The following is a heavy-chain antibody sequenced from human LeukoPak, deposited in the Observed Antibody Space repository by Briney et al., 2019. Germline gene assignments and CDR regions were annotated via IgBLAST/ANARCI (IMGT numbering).Heavy chain of an antibody. CDR1: GFTFSSYA. D-gene: IGHD3-16*02. J-gene: IGHJ3*02. V-gene: IGHV3-23*01. CDR2: ISGSSGST. CDR3: AKDLLYDYVWGSYRDRAFDI. Sequence: GGSLRLSCAASGFTFSSYAMSWVRQAPGKGLEWVSAISGSSGSTYYADSVKGRFTISRDNSKNTLYLQMNSLRAEDTAVYYCAKDLLYDYVWGSYRDRAFDIWGQGTMVTVSS.